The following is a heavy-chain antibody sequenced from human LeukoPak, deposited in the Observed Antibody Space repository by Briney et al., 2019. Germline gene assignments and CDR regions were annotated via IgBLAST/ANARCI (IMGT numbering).Heavy chain of an antibody. D-gene: IGHD3-3*01. CDR1: GFTFSSYD. J-gene: IGHJ6*03. Sequence: QPGGSLRLSCAASGFTFSSYDMSWVRQAPPEGLEGVLAISCSGGSTYYADSVKGRFTISRDNSKNTLYLQMNSLRAEDTAVYYCAKYDFWSGYYSPGYYYYMDVWGKGTTVTVSS. CDR3: AKYDFWSGYYSPGYYYYMDV. V-gene: IGHV3-23*01. CDR2: ISCSGGST.